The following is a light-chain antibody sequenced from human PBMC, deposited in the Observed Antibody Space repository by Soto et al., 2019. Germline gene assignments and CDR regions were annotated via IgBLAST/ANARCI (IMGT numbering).Light chain of an antibody. J-gene: IGLJ1*01. V-gene: IGLV2-23*01. CDR2: EGS. CDR1: SSVVGSYNL. CDR3: CSYAGSSTYV. Sequence: QSVLTQPASVSGSPGQSITISCTGTSSVVGSYNLVSWYQQHPGKAPKLMIYEGSKRPSGVSNRFSGSKSGNTASLTISGLQAEDEADYYCCSYAGSSTYVFGTGTKVTFL.